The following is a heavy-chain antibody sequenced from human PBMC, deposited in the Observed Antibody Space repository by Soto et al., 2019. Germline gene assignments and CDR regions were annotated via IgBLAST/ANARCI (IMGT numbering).Heavy chain of an antibody. D-gene: IGHD4-4*01. CDR1: GFTFSSYA. Sequence: GGSLRLSCAASGFTFSSYAMSWVRQAPGKGPEWVSAISGSGGSTYYADSVKGRFTISRDNSKNTLYLQMNSLRAEDTAVYYCATYEGADYSNYVPPMDVWGKGTTVTVSS. CDR2: ISGSGGST. CDR3: ATYEGADYSNYVPPMDV. J-gene: IGHJ6*03. V-gene: IGHV3-23*01.